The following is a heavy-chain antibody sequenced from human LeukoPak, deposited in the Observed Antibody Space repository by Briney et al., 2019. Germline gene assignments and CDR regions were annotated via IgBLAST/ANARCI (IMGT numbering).Heavy chain of an antibody. Sequence: ASVKVSCKASGYTFTSYYMHWVRQAPGQGLEWMGIINPSGGSTSCAQKFQGRVTMTRDTSTSTVYMELSSLRSEDTAVYYCARDGERWLQLYYFDYWGQGTLVTVSS. CDR2: INPSGGST. CDR3: ARDGERWLQLYYFDY. J-gene: IGHJ4*02. D-gene: IGHD5-24*01. V-gene: IGHV1-46*01. CDR1: GYTFTSYY.